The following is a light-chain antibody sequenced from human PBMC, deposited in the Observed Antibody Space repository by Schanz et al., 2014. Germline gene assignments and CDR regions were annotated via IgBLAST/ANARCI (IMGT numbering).Light chain of an antibody. CDR1: QGISTW. V-gene: IGKV1-12*01. Sequence: DIQMTQSPSSVSASVGDRVTITCRASQGISTWLAWYQQQPGRAPKLLIYAASTLNSGVPSRFSGSGSGTDFTLTISSLQPDDFATYYCQRYISYPALFGGGTKVEIK. J-gene: IGKJ4*01. CDR3: QRYISYPAL. CDR2: AAS.